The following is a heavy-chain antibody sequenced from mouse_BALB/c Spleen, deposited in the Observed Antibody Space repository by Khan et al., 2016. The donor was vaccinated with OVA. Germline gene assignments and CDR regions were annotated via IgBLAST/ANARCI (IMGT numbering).Heavy chain of an antibody. V-gene: IGHV2-6-5*01. J-gene: IGHJ4*01. CDR1: GFSLTDYA. CDR2: IWVSGSK. CDR3: ARDPPYYSMDY. Sequence: VQLVESGPGLVAPSQSLSITCTVSGFSLTDYAVSWIRQPPGKGLEWLGVIWVSGSKYYNSVLKPRLSISKDNSKRQVFLKMNSLQTDDTAMYFCARDPPYYSMDYWGQGTSVTVSS.